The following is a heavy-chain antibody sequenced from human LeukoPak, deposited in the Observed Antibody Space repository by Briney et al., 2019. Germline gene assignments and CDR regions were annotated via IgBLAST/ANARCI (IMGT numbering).Heavy chain of an antibody. CDR2: ISSSSSYI. V-gene: IGHV3-21*01. D-gene: IGHD1-26*01. Sequence: GGSLRLSCAASGFTFSSYSMNWVRQAQGKGLEWVSSISSSSSYIYYADSVKGRFTISRDNAKNSLYLQMNSLRAEDTAVYYCARVGDSGSYEGHAWFDLWGQGTLVTVSS. CDR3: ARVGDSGSYEGHAWFDL. J-gene: IGHJ5*02. CDR1: GFTFSSYS.